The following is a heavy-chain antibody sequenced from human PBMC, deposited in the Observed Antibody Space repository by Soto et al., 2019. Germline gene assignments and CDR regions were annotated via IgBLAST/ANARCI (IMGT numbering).Heavy chain of an antibody. V-gene: IGHV1-18*01. J-gene: IGHJ4*02. CDR2: ISAYNGNT. CDR1: GYTFTSYG. D-gene: IGHD6-13*01. CDR3: ARDVDRGAAAVY. Sequence: QVQLVQSGAEVKKPGASVKVSCKASGYTFTSYGISWVRRATGQGLEWMGWISAYNGNTNYAQKLQGRVTMTTDTSTSTAYMELRSLRSDYSVVYYCARDVDRGAAAVYWGQGTLVTVSS.